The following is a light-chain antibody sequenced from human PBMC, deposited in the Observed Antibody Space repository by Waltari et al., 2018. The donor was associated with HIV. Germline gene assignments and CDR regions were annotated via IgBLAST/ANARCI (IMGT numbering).Light chain of an antibody. J-gene: IGLJ3*02. V-gene: IGLV1-51*02. CDR3: GTWDSSLSGGV. CDR1: SSNIGNNY. Sequence: QSVLTQPPSVSAAPGQKVTMSCSGSSSNIGNNYVSWYQQFPGTAPKLLIYKNNKRPSGIPDRFSGSKSGTSATLGITGLQTGDEADYYCGTWDSSLSGGVFGGGTKLTVL. CDR2: KNN.